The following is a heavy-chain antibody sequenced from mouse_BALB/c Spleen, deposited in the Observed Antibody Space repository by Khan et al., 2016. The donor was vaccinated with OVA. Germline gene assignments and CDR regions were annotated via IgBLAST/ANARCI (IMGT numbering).Heavy chain of an antibody. CDR1: GFTFSTYG. J-gene: IGHJ4*01. CDR3: ARHWVGVIVY. Sequence: EVELVESGGDLVKPGGSLKLSCAASGFTFSTYGMSWVRQTPDKRLEWVATISSGGTYTYYPDSVKGRFTISRAHAKNTLYLQMSTLRSEDTTMFYCARHWVGVIVYWGQGTSVTVAA. V-gene: IGHV5-6*01. CDR2: ISSGGTYT. D-gene: IGHD1-1*01.